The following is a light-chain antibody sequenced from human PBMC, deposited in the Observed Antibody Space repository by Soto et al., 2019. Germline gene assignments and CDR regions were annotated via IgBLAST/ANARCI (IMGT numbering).Light chain of an antibody. V-gene: IGKV3-15*01. Sequence: EIVMTQSPATLSVSAGERVTLFCRASQSVRSNLAWFQQKPGQAPRLLIFGASIRATDVPARFSGSGSGTEFTLTISSLQSEDFAIYYCQQYDSWPTITFGQGTRLEIK. CDR3: QQYDSWPTIT. CDR2: GAS. CDR1: QSVRSN. J-gene: IGKJ5*01.